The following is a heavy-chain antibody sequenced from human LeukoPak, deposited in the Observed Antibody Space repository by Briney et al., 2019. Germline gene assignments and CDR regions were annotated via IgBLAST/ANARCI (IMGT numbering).Heavy chain of an antibody. CDR2: IYPGDSDT. Sequence: GESLKISCKGSGYSFTSYWIGWVRQMPGKGLEWMGIIYPGDSDTRYSPSFQGQVTISADKSISTAYLQWSSLKASDTAMYYCARPKVAGYDSSGYFDYWGQGTLVTVSS. CDR3: ARPKVAGYDSSGYFDY. D-gene: IGHD3-22*01. V-gene: IGHV5-51*01. CDR1: GYSFTSYW. J-gene: IGHJ4*02.